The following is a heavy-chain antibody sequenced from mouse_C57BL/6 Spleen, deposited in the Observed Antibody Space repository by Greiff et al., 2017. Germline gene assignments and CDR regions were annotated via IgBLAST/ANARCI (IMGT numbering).Heavy chain of an antibody. J-gene: IGHJ2*01. D-gene: IGHD1-1*01. V-gene: IGHV1-82*01. Sequence: VQGVESGPELVKPGASVKISCKASGYAFSSSWMNWVKQRPGKGLEWIGRIYPGDGDTNYNGKFKGKATLTADKSSSTAYMQLSSLTSEDSAVYFCARDGYYGSSYFDYWGQGTTLTVAS. CDR1: GYAFSSSW. CDR3: ARDGYYGSSYFDY. CDR2: IYPGDGDT.